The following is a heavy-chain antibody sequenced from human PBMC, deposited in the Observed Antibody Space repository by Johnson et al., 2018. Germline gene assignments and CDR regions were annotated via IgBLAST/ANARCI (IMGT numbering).Heavy chain of an antibody. CDR2: ISQDGRYK. CDR3: ATGGYRRSGPPDV. CDR1: ELTFSSYE. J-gene: IGHJ6*04. D-gene: IGHD3-3*01. Sequence: QVQLVQSGGGVVQPKRSLRLSCAASELTFSSYEMHWVRQAPGKGLEWMAVISQDGRYKYYADSVKGRITISIDNSKKTLYVQMNSLKPEDTAVYYCATGGYRRSGPPDVWGKGTTVTVSS. V-gene: IGHV3-30*03.